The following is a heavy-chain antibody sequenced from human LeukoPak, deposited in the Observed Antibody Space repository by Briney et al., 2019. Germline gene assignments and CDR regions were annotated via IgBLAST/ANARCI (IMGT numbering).Heavy chain of an antibody. J-gene: IGHJ6*02. CDR1: GFTFDEHA. Sequence: PGGSLRLSCAGSGFTFDEHAMHWVRRAPGKGLEWVSGIMWNSATIGYADSVKGRFTVSRDNAKNSLYLQMDSLRTEDTALYYCGKDLKPGGLDVWGQGTTVTVSS. CDR2: IMWNSATI. D-gene: IGHD7-27*01. V-gene: IGHV3-9*01. CDR3: GKDLKPGGLDV.